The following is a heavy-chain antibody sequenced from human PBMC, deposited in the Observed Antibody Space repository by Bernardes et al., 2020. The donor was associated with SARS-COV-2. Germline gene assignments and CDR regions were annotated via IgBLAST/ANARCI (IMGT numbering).Heavy chain of an antibody. CDR1: GFTFSSYS. V-gene: IGHV3-21*01. D-gene: IGHD3-16*02. CDR3: ASNDDYVWGSYRYTPLDY. Sequence: RLSCAASGFTFSSYSMNWVRQAPGKGLEWVSSISSSSSYIYYADSVKGRFTISRDNAKNSLYLQMNSLRAEDTAVYYCASNDDYVWGSYRYTPLDYWGQGTLVTVSS. CDR2: ISSSSSYI. J-gene: IGHJ4*02.